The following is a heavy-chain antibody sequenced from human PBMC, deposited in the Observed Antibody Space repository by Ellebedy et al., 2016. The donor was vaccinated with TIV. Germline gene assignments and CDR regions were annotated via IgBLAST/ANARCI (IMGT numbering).Heavy chain of an antibody. J-gene: IGHJ4*02. CDR2: IIPILDIA. Sequence: AASVKVSCKASGGTFSSYAVSWVRQAPGQGLEWMGRIIPILDIANYAQKFQGRVTITADKSTTTAYMELSSLRSEDTAVYYCATARNYDSSGYYRFDYWGQGTRVTVSS. CDR3: ATARNYDSSGYYRFDY. V-gene: IGHV1-69*04. CDR1: GGTFSSYA. D-gene: IGHD3-22*01.